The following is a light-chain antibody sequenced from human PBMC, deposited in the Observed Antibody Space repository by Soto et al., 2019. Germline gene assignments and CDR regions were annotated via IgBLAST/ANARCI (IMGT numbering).Light chain of an antibody. V-gene: IGLV2-14*01. CDR3: SSYTSSSTFV. J-gene: IGLJ1*01. CDR2: RVS. Sequence: QSVLTQPASVSGSPGQSITISCTGSSNDVGGYNYVSWYQQHPGKAPKLMISRVSDRPSGISSRFSGSKSGNTASLTISGLQAEDEADYYCSSYTSSSTFVFGTGTKVTVL. CDR1: SNDVGGYNY.